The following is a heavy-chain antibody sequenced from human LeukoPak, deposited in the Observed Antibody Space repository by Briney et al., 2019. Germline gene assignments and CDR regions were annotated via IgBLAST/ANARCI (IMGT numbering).Heavy chain of an antibody. CDR1: GGSINSADYY. Sequence: SETLSLTCTVSGGSINSADYYWSWIRQPPGKGLEWIGYIYYSGSTYYNPSLKSRVTISIDTSKNQFSLKLSSVTAADTAVYYCASASAAHWFDPWGQGTLVTVSS. V-gene: IGHV4-30-4*08. J-gene: IGHJ5*02. CDR2: IYYSGST. CDR3: ASASAAHWFDP. D-gene: IGHD6-6*01.